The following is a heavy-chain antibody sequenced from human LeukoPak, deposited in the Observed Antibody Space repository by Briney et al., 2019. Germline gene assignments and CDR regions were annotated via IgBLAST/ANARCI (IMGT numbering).Heavy chain of an antibody. CDR3: ARRPHYYYFYYMDV. J-gene: IGHJ6*03. CDR1: GFTFRSYA. CDR2: ITVSGDGT. Sequence: GGSLRLSCAASGFTFRSYAMTWVRQAPGKGLEWVSTITVSGDGTFYADSVKGRFTFSRDNSKNTLYLQMNSLRAEDTAVYYCARRPHYYYFYYMDVWGKGTTVTVSS. V-gene: IGHV3-23*01.